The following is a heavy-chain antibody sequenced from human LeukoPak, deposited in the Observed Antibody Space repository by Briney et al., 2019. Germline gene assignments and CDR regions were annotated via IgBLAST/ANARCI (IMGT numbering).Heavy chain of an antibody. D-gene: IGHD6-6*01. CDR1: GYTFTSYD. Sequence: ASVKVSCKASGYTFTSYDINWVRQAPGQGLEWMGWISAYNGNTNYAQKLQGGVTMTTDTSTSTAYMELRSLRSDDTAVYYCARGEYSSSREYFQHWGQGTLVTVSS. CDR3: ARGEYSSSREYFQH. V-gene: IGHV1-18*01. J-gene: IGHJ1*01. CDR2: ISAYNGNT.